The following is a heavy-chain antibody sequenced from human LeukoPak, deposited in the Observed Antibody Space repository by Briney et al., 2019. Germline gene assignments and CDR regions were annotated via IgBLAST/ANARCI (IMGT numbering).Heavy chain of an antibody. CDR2: ISGYNDNT. J-gene: IGHJ4*02. CDR3: ARVHRPYNIGLMDY. V-gene: IGHV1-18*01. Sequence: ASVRVSCKTSGFTFRDYAIGWVRHVPGQGLEWMGWISGYNDNTNFAQRLQDRISMATDTSTDTAYMTLRSLRSDDTAVYFCARVHRPYNIGLMDYWGQGTQITVSS. CDR1: GFTFRDYA. D-gene: IGHD6-25*01.